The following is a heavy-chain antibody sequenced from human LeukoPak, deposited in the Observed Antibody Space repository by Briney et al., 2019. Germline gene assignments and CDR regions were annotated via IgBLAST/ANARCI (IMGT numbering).Heavy chain of an antibody. CDR3: ARAPPTSIAAAEGDY. J-gene: IGHJ4*02. CDR1: GFTFSSYW. CDR2: INSHGSST. D-gene: IGHD6-13*01. V-gene: IGHV3-74*01. Sequence: GGSLRLSCAASGFTFSSYWMHWFRQAPGKGLVWVSRINSHGSSTSYADSVKGRFTISRDNAKNSLYLQMNSLRAEDTAVYYCARAPPTSIAAAEGDYWGQGTLVTVSS.